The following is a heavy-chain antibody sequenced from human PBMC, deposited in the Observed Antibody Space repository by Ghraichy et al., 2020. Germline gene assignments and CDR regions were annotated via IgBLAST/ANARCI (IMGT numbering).Heavy chain of an antibody. CDR3: ARCGITMVRGAITWFDP. CDR2: INAGNGNT. D-gene: IGHD3-10*01. V-gene: IGHV1-3*01. CDR1: GYTFTRYA. Sequence: ASVKVSCKASGYTFTRYALHWVRQAPGHRLEWMGWINAGNGNTKYSQKFQGRVTITRDTSASTAYMELSSLRSEDTAVYYCARCGITMVRGAITWFDPWGQGTLVTVSS. J-gene: IGHJ5*02.